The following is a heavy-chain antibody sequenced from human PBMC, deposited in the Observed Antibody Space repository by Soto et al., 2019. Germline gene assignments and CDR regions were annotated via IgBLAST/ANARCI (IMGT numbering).Heavy chain of an antibody. J-gene: IGHJ6*02. CDR1: GYTFNSYD. CDR3: SSQRASAYYYGMDV. Sequence: GASVTVSCKASGYTFNSYDINWVRQATGQGREWMGWMNPNSGNTDYAQKFQGRVTMTRNTSISTAYMELSSLRSEDTAVYYCSSQRASAYYYGMDVWGQGTTVTVSS. V-gene: IGHV1-8*01. CDR2: MNPNSGNT.